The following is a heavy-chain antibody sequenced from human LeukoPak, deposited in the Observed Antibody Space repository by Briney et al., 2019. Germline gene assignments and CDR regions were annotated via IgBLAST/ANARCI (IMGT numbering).Heavy chain of an antibody. D-gene: IGHD6-19*01. J-gene: IGHJ3*02. V-gene: IGHV4-59*01. CDR3: ARSSGWYNAFDI. CDR1: GDSMSSYY. Sequence: SETLSLTCTVSGDSMSSYYWKWIRQPPGKGLEWFGLIYYSETTDYNPSLKSRVTISVDTTKNQFSLKLTSVTAADTAVYYCARSSGWYNAFDIWGQGTMVTVSS. CDR2: IYYSETT.